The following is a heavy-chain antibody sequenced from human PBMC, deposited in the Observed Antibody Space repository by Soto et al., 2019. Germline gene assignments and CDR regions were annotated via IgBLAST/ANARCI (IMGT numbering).Heavy chain of an antibody. CDR2: IYYIGTT. J-gene: IGHJ5*02. CDR1: GDSMGSGDNY. D-gene: IGHD3-10*01. Sequence: QVQLQESGPGLVKPSQTLSLTCTVSGDSMGSGDNYWTWIRQPPGKGLEWIGYIYYIGTTFYNPSIASRVNSSRDTSNNHFSLRLTSGTAADTGVYYCSRGSTYYGFLTWGQGTLVTVSS. V-gene: IGHV4-30-4*01. CDR3: SRGSTYYGFLT.